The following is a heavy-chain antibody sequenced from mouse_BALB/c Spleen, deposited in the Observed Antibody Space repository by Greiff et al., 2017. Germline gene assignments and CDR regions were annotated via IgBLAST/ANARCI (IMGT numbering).Heavy chain of an antibody. CDR3: NALWLRRFDY. Sequence: EVQLQQSGAELVRPGALVKLSCKASGFNIKDYYMHWVKQRPEQGLEWIGWIDPENGDTEYAPKFQGKATMTADTSSNTAYLQLSSLTSEDTAVYYCNALWLRRFDYWGQGTTLTVSS. D-gene: IGHD2-2*01. V-gene: IGHV14-4*02. CDR1: GFNIKDYY. CDR2: IDPENGDT. J-gene: IGHJ2*01.